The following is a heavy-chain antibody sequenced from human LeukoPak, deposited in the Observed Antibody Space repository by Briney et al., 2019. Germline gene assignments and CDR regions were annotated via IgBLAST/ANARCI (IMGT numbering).Heavy chain of an antibody. CDR3: SSSTVGYCSGTSCYPTAFDI. V-gene: IGHV3-53*01. J-gene: IGHJ3*02. Sequence: GGSLRLSCAASGFTVSTNYMSWVRQPPGKGLEWVSVIYSAGTTYYADSVKGRFTISRDNSKNTLYLQMNSLRAEDTAVYYCSSSTVGYCSGTSCYPTAFDIWGQGTMVTVSS. CDR1: GFTVSTNY. D-gene: IGHD2-15*01. CDR2: IYSAGTT.